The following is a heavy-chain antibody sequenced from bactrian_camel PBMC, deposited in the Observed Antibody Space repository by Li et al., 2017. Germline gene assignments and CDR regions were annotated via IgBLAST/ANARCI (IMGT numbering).Heavy chain of an antibody. D-gene: IGHD1*01. V-gene: IGHV3S1*01. Sequence: HVQLVESGGGSVQTGGSLKLSCVVSGWPYTAACLGWFRQAPGKEREAVATIVSGAGLTGYADSVKDRFTISGDNAKNTVYLQMNYLRTEDTAMYYCSNGLDRDRWRTPGPGTQVTVS. J-gene: IGHJ3*01. CDR2: IVSGAGLT. CDR1: GWPYTAAC.